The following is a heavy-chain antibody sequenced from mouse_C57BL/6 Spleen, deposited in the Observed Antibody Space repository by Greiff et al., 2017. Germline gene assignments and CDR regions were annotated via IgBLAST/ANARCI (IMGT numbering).Heavy chain of an antibody. CDR2: ISNLAYSI. V-gene: IGHV5-15*01. J-gene: IGHJ4*01. CDR3: ARRGLRRRDYYAMDY. CDR1: GFTFSDYG. D-gene: IGHD2-2*01. Sequence: EVKLVESGGGLVQPGGSLKLSCAASGFTFSDYGMAWVRQAPRKGPEWVAFISNLAYSIYYADTVTGRFTISRENAKNTLYLEMSSLRSEDTAMYYCARRGLRRRDYYAMDYWGQGTSVTVSS.